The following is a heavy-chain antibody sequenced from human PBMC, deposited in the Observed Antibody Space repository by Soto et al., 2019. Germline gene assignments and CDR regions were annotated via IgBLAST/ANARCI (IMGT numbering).Heavy chain of an antibody. D-gene: IGHD4-17*01. CDR3: ARSQTTVTSYDY. CDR1: GHSISSSNYY. J-gene: IGHJ4*02. V-gene: IGHV4-39*07. Sequence: SETLSLTCTVSGHSISSSNYYWGWIRQPPGKGLEWIGSIFYSGFTYDNPSLKSRVTISVDRSKSQFSLKLSSVTAADTAVYYSARSQTTVTSYDYWGQGTPVTVSS. CDR2: IFYSGFT.